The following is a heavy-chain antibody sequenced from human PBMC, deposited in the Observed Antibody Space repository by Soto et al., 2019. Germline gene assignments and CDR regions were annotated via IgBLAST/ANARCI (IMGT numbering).Heavy chain of an antibody. CDR2: VNHSGST. V-gene: IGHV4-34*01. CDR1: GGSFSGYY. D-gene: IGHD3-16*02. CDR3: ARCRLNYAYVWGSYRTSCFDY. Sequence: QVQLQQWGAGLLKPSETLSLTCAVYGGSFSGYYWIWIRQPPGKGLEWIGEVNHSGSTNYNPSLKSRVTISVDTSKNQFSLKLSAVTAAATAVYYCARCRLNYAYVWGSYRTSCFDYWGQGTLVTVYS. J-gene: IGHJ4*02.